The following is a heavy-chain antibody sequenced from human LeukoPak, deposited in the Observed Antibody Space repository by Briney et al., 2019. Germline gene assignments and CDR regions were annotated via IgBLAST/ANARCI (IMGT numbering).Heavy chain of an antibody. CDR1: GFTFSGSA. Sequence: PGGSLGLSCAASGFTFSGSAMHWVRQASGKGLEWVGRIRSKANNYATAYAASVKGRFTISRDDSRNTAYLQMNSLKTEDTAVYYCTRRTLYGSGNVDAFDIWGQGTMVTVSS. J-gene: IGHJ3*02. CDR3: TRRTLYGSGNVDAFDI. D-gene: IGHD3-10*01. V-gene: IGHV3-73*01. CDR2: IRSKANNYAT.